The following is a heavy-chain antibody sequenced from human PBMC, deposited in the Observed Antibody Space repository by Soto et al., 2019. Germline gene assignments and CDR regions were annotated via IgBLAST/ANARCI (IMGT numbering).Heavy chain of an antibody. CDR1: GFIFSDYA. CDR3: ARENSRISRRLFQP. Sequence: GGSLRLSCVASGFIFSDYAMHWARQAPGKGLEWVALISPAGTTLYYADSAKGRFTISRDNSKNTLYLQMNSLRPEDTGLYYFARENSRISRRLFQPWGQGTLVTVSS. V-gene: IGHV3-30-3*01. J-gene: IGHJ5*02. CDR2: ISPAGTTL. D-gene: IGHD2-21*01.